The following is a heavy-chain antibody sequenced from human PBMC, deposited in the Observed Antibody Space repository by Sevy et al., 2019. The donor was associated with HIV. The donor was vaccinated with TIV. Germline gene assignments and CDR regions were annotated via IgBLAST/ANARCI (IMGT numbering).Heavy chain of an antibody. V-gene: IGHV3-21*01. CDR1: GFTFSSST. CDR2: ISGSGYI. CDR3: ARAPLELWLNFDY. D-gene: IGHD3-16*02. J-gene: IGHJ4*02. Sequence: GGSLRLSCTTSGFTFSSSTMNWVRQAPGKGLEWVSSISGSGYIYYADSLKGRFTISRDDAKNSLFLQMNSLRADDTAVYYCARAPLELWLNFDYWGQGALVTVSS.